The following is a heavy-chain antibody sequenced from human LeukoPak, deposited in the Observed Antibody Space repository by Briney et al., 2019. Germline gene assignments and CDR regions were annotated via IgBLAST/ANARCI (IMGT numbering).Heavy chain of an antibody. J-gene: IGHJ4*02. CDR2: ISSSGSSI. Sequence: PGGSLRLSCTVSGFTLSSYEMNWVRQAPGKGLEWVSHISSSGSSIYYADSVMGRFTISRDNAKNSLYLQVNSLRAEDTAVYYCARGGYERSLANWGQGTLVTVSS. D-gene: IGHD5-12*01. V-gene: IGHV3-48*03. CDR3: ARGGYERSLAN. CDR1: GFTLSSYE.